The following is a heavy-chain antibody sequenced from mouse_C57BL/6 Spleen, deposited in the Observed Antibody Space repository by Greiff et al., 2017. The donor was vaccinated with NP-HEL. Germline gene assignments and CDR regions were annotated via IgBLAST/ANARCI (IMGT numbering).Heavy chain of an antibody. CDR1: GYSFTGYF. Sequence: EVMLVESGPELVKPGDSVKISCKASGYSFTGYFMNWVMQSHGKSLEWIGRINPYNGDTFYNQKFKGKATLTVDKSSSTAHMELRSLTSEDSAVYYCARREAYDGYYVGAMDYWGQGTSVTVSS. J-gene: IGHJ4*01. D-gene: IGHD2-3*01. V-gene: IGHV1-20*01. CDR3: ARREAYDGYYVGAMDY. CDR2: INPYNGDT.